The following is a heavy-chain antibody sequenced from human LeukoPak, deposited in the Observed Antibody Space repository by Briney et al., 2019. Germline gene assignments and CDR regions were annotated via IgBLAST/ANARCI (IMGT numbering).Heavy chain of an antibody. CDR2: INAGNGNT. V-gene: IGHV1-3*03. D-gene: IGHD3-10*01. J-gene: IGHJ4*02. CDR3: ARATMVRGVIRTFDY. CDR1: GYTFTSYA. Sequence: ASVKVSCKASGYTFTSYAMRWVRQAPGQRLEWMGWINAGNGNTKYSQEFQGRVTITRDTSASTAYMELSSLRSEDMAVYYCARATMVRGVIRTFDYWGQGTLVTVSS.